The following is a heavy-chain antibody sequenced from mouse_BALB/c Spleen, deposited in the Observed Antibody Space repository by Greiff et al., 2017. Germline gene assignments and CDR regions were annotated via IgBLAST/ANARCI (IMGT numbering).Heavy chain of an antibody. CDR2: IDPSDSET. CDR3: ARGDGYYVEGFAY. D-gene: IGHD2-3*01. V-gene: IGHV1S126*01. J-gene: IGHJ3*01. Sequence: QVQLQQSGPQLVRPGASVKISCKASGYSFTSYWMHWVKQRPGQGLEWIGMIDPSDSETRLNQKFKDKATLTVDKSSSTAYMQLSSPTSEDSAVYYCARGDGYYVEGFAYWGQGTLVTVSA. CDR1: GYSFTSYW.